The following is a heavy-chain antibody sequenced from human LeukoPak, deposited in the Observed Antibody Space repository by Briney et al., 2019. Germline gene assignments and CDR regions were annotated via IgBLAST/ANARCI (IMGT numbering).Heavy chain of an antibody. V-gene: IGHV3-21*01. D-gene: IGHD2/OR15-2a*01. CDR1: GFTFSSYS. CDR3: ARGEFGDYYYYYMDV. Sequence: GGSLRLSCAASGFTFSSYSMNWVRQAPGKGLEWVSSITSSNNYIYYGDSVKGRFTISRDDAKNSLFLQMNSLRAEDTATYYCARGEFGDYYYYYMDVWGKGTTVTVSS. CDR2: ITSSNNYI. J-gene: IGHJ6*03.